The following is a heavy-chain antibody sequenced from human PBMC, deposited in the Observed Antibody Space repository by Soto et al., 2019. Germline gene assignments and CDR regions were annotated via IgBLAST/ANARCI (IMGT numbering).Heavy chain of an antibody. Sequence: GGSLSLSCSASGFTFSSYGMHWVRRAPGQGLEWVAVISYDGSNKYYADSVKGRFTISRDNSKNTLYLQMNSLRAEDTAVYYCAKSPTVGSREYSSWYYIDDRGQGTLVTVSS. J-gene: IGHJ4*02. CDR1: GFTFSSYG. CDR3: AKSPTVGSREYSSWYYIDD. V-gene: IGHV3-30*18. CDR2: ISYDGSNK. D-gene: IGHD6-6*01.